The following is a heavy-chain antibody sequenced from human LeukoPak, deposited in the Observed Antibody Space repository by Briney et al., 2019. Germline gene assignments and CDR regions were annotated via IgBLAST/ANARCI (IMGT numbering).Heavy chain of an antibody. J-gene: IGHJ4*02. CDR1: GFTFSSYA. V-gene: IGHV3-74*01. CDR3: ARATYYYDSSGYRAIYYFDY. D-gene: IGHD3-22*01. Sequence: GGSLRLSCAASGFTFSSYAMSWVRQAPGHGLVWVSRINSDGSTTTYADSVKGRFTISRDNAKDTLYLQMTSLRAEDTAVYYCARATYYYDSSGYRAIYYFDYWGQGTLVTVSS. CDR2: INSDGSTT.